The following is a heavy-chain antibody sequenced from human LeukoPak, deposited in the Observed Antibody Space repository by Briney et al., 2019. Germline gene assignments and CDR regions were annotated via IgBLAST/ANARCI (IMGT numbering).Heavy chain of an antibody. V-gene: IGHV3-74*01. J-gene: IGHJ4*02. Sequence: PGGSLRLSCAASGFRFSDTWMHWVRQVPGKGLVWVSRITSDGKLTAYADSVKGRFTISRDNAKNILYLQMNGLRVEDTAVYYCASLLEGWGQGTLVTVSS. CDR2: ITSDGKLT. CDR3: ASLLEG. CDR1: GFRFSDTW. D-gene: IGHD2/OR15-2a*01.